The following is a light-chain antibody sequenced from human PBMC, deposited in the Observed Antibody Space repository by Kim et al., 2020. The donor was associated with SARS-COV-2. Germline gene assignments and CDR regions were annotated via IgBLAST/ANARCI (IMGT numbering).Light chain of an antibody. V-gene: IGKV1-39*01. CDR3: QQSYSTPLT. CDR1: QSVSSY. Sequence: AAVEDSVTITCRASQSVSSYLNWYQQKPGKAPKLLIYAASSLQSGVPSRFSGGGSGTDFTLTISSLQPEDFATYYCQQSYSTPLTFGGGTKVDIK. J-gene: IGKJ4*01. CDR2: AAS.